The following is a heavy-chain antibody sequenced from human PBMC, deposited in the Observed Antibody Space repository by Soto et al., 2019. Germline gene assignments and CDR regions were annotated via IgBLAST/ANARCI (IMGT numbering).Heavy chain of an antibody. D-gene: IGHD1-1*01. CDR3: ARGLATLPVFAFDI. V-gene: IGHV2-5*01. CDR2: IYWNDDK. CDR1: GISLSTSGVG. Sequence: SGPTLVNHTQTLTLTCTLSGISLSTSGVGLGLIRQTPGKALEWLALIYWNDDKHYSPSLKSRLTITKDTSKDQAVLTMTNMDPVDTATYYCARGLATLPVFAFDIWGQGTVVT. J-gene: IGHJ3*02.